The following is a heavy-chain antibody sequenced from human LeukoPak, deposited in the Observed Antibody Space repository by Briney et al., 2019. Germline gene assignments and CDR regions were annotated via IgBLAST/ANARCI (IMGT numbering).Heavy chain of an antibody. CDR1: GGSFSGYY. D-gene: IGHD5-18*01. Sequence: SETLSLTCAVYGGSFSGYYWSWIRQPPGKGLEWVGEINHSASTNHNPSLKSRVTISVDTSKNQFSLKLSSVTAADTAVYYCARGMDTAMVIRTDFDYWGQGTLVTVSS. CDR2: INHSAST. J-gene: IGHJ4*02. V-gene: IGHV4-34*01. CDR3: ARGMDTAMVIRTDFDY.